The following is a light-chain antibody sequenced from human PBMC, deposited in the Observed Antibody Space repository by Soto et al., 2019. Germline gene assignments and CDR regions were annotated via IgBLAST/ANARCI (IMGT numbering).Light chain of an antibody. CDR3: RQYNSWPPGT. J-gene: IGKJ2*01. Sequence: EIVMTQSPASLSVSPGERATLSCRASQNVNSNLAWYQQKPGQAPRLLISDASTRATGSPARFIGSGSGTEFILTISSLQSEDFAVFYCRQYNSWPPGTFGQGAKVDIK. CDR1: QNVNSN. CDR2: DAS. V-gene: IGKV3-15*01.